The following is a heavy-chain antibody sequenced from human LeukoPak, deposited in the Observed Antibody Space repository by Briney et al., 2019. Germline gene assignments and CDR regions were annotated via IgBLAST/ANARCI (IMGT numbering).Heavy chain of an antibody. CDR3: ASFPYYYGSGSQDY. CDR1: GGSISSGSYY. CDR2: IYTSGST. J-gene: IGHJ4*02. V-gene: IGHV4-61*02. Sequence: SETLSLTCTVSGGSISSGSYYWSWIRQPAGTGLEWIGRIYTSGSTNYNPSLKSRVTISVDTSKNQFSLKLSSVTAADTAVYYCASFPYYYGSGSQDYWGQGTLVTVSS. D-gene: IGHD3-10*01.